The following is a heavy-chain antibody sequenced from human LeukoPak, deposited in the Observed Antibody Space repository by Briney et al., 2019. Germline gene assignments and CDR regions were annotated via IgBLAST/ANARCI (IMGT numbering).Heavy chain of an antibody. CDR1: GYTFTDYY. D-gene: IGHD3-10*01. V-gene: IGHV1-69-2*01. Sequence: ASVKISCKVSGYTFTDYYMHWVPQAPGKGLEWMGLVDPEDGETIYAEKFQGRVTITADTSTDTAYMELSSLRSEDTAVYYCATVTMVRGDYWGQGTLVTVSS. CDR3: ATVTMVRGDY. J-gene: IGHJ4*02. CDR2: VDPEDGET.